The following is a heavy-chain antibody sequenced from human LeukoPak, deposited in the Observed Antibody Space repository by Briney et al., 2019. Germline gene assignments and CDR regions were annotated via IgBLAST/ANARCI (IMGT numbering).Heavy chain of an antibody. J-gene: IGHJ6*02. V-gene: IGHV4-30-2*01. D-gene: IGHD2-15*01. CDR1: GGSISSGGYS. CDR2: IYHSGST. CDR3: ARLGSYYGMDV. Sequence: PSQTLSLTCAVSGGSISSGGYSWSWIRQPAGKGLEWIGYIYHSGSTYYNPSLKSRVTISVDRSKNQFSLKLSSVTAADTAVYYCARLGSYYGMDVWGQGTTVTVSS.